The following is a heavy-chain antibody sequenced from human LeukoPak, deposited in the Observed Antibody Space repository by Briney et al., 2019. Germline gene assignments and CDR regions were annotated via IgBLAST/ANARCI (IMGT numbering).Heavy chain of an antibody. Sequence: GGSLRLSCAASGFTFSSYAMHWVRQAPGKGLEWVAVISYDGSNKYYADSVKGRFTISRDNSKNTLYLQMNSLRAEDTAVYYCARGIRYYDFWSGPTANWFDPWGQGTLVTVSS. CDR2: ISYDGSNK. J-gene: IGHJ5*02. V-gene: IGHV3-30*04. CDR1: GFTFSSYA. CDR3: ARGIRYYDFWSGPTANWFDP. D-gene: IGHD3-3*01.